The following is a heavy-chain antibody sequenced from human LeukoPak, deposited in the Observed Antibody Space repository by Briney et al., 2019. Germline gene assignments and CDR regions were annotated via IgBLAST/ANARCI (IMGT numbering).Heavy chain of an antibody. V-gene: IGHV4-39*01. Sequence: SETLSLTCTVSGGSISSSSYYWGWIRQPPGKGLEWIGSIYYSGSTYYNPSLKSRVTISVDTSKNQFSLKLSSVTAADTAVYYCVRTEVSSGSEDYWGQGTLVTVSS. D-gene: IGHD6-19*01. CDR3: VRTEVSSGSEDY. CDR1: GGSISSSSYY. CDR2: IYYSGST. J-gene: IGHJ4*02.